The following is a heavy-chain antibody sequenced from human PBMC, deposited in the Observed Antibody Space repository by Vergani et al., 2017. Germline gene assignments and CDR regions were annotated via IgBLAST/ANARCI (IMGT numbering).Heavy chain of an antibody. J-gene: IGHJ4*02. V-gene: IGHV4-61*02. CDR2: IYTSGST. D-gene: IGHD5-12*01. CDR3: ARAVATIPFDY. Sequence: QVQLQESGPGLVKPSQTLSLTCTVSGGSISSGSYYWSWIRQPAGKGLEWIGRIYTSGSTNYNPSLKSRVTRSVDTSKNQFSLKLSSVTAADTAVYYCARAVATIPFDYWGQGTLVTVSS. CDR1: GGSISSGSYY.